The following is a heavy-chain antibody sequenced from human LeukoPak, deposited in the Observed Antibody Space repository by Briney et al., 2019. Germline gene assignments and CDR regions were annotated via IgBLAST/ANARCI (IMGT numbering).Heavy chain of an antibody. J-gene: IGHJ5*02. Sequence: PGGSLRLSCAASGFTFDDYGMSWVRQAPGKGLEWVSSITGSGSFVYYADSVKGRFTISRDNAKNSLFLQMNSLRAEDTAVYYCARDSSGPWFDPWGQGTLVTVSS. V-gene: IGHV3-21*01. CDR3: ARDSSGPWFDP. CDR2: ITGSGSFV. D-gene: IGHD6-6*01. CDR1: GFTFDDYG.